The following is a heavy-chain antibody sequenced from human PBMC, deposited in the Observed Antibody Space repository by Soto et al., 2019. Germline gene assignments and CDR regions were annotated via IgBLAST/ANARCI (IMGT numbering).Heavy chain of an antibody. J-gene: IGHJ5*02. V-gene: IGHV4-4*07. CDR2: IYATGTT. CDR3: VRDGTKTVRDWFDP. D-gene: IGHD1-1*01. CDR1: GASISGFY. Sequence: QVQLQESSPGLVKPSETLSLTCTVSGASISGFYWCWIRKSAGKGLEWIGRIYATGTTDYNPSLKSRVKTSVDTSKKQFSLKMRSVTAADTAVYYCVRDGTKTVRDWFDPWGQGISVTVSS.